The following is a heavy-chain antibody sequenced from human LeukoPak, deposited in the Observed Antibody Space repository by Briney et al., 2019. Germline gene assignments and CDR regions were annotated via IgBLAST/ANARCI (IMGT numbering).Heavy chain of an antibody. D-gene: IGHD2-15*01. Sequence: ASVKVSCKASGYSSTNYGISWVRQAPGQGLEWMGWITTNTGNPTYAQGFTGRFVFSLDTSVNTAYLQISSLKAEDTAVYYCTRDAAVGKFDYWGQGTLVTVSS. CDR1: GYSSTNYG. J-gene: IGHJ4*02. CDR2: ITTNTGNP. CDR3: TRDAAVGKFDY. V-gene: IGHV7-4-1*02.